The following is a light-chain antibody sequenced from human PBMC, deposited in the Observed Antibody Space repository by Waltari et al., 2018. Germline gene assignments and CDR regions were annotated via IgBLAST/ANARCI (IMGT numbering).Light chain of an antibody. CDR1: QGISSY. CDR3: QQGNSNPWT. Sequence: IQMSQSPSSLSASVGDRVTITCRASQGISSYLNWYQQKPGKAPKLLIYYANSLASGVPSRFSGSGSGTEFTLTINSLQPEDFVTYYCQQGNSNPWTFGQGTKVEIK. CDR2: YAN. V-gene: IGKV1-13*02. J-gene: IGKJ1*01.